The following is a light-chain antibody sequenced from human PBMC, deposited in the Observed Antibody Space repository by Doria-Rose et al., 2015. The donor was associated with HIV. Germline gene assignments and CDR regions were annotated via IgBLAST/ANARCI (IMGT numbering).Light chain of an antibody. J-gene: IGKJ1*01. Sequence: EIVMTQSPGTLSLSPGERATISCRASQSFSSTYLAWYQQKPGQAPSLLIYDGSTRATGIPDRFSASGSGTDFTLTINRLEPEDFALYYCHQYGTSWTFGQGTKVEI. CDR3: HQYGTSWT. V-gene: IGKV3-20*01. CDR2: DGS. CDR1: QSFSSTY.